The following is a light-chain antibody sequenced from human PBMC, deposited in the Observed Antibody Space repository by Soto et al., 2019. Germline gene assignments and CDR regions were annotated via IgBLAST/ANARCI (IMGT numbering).Light chain of an antibody. V-gene: IGKV3-11*01. Sequence: VLTQSPDTLSLSPGDRATLSCRASQSVSTYLAWYQQKPGQAPRLLIYDASNRSTGIPARFSGSGSGTDFTIPISSLEPEDFGVYYSQQRSDWPPITFGQGTRLDI. CDR2: DAS. J-gene: IGKJ5*01. CDR1: QSVSTY. CDR3: QQRSDWPPIT.